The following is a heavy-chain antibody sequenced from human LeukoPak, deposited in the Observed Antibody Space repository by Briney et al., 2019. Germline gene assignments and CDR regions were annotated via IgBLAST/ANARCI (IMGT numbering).Heavy chain of an antibody. Sequence: SVKVSCKASGGTFSSYAISWVRQAPGQGLEWMGGIIPIFGTANYAQKFQGRVTMTRDMSTSTVYMELSSLRSEDTAVYYCARIGGYGSGSYPGDYWGQGTLVTVSS. CDR3: ARIGGYGSGSYPGDY. CDR1: GGTFSSYA. V-gene: IGHV1-69*05. D-gene: IGHD3-10*01. CDR2: IIPIFGTA. J-gene: IGHJ4*02.